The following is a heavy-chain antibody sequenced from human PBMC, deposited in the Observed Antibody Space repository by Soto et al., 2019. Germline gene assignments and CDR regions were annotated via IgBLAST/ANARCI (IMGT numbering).Heavy chain of an antibody. D-gene: IGHD5-18*01. CDR2: ISYDGSNK. CDR1: GFTFSSYA. Sequence: QVQLVESGGGVVQPGRSLRLSCAASGFTFSSYAMHWVRQAPGKGLEWVAVISYDGSNKYYADSVKGRFTISRDNSKNTLYLQMNSLRAEDTAVYYCAREATAMVKVALDYWGQGTLVTVSS. V-gene: IGHV3-30-3*01. CDR3: AREATAMVKVALDY. J-gene: IGHJ4*02.